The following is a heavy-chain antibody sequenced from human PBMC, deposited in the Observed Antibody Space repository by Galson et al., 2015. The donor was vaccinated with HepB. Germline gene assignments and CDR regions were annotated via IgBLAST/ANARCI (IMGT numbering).Heavy chain of an antibody. J-gene: IGHJ6*02. Sequence: SLRLSCAASGFTFSSYVMTWVRQAPGKGLESVSSISGSGGTTYYADTVKGRVSISRDNSTNTLDLKMDRLRVEDTAVYYCAKDRSVSISISYGMDVWGQGTTVTVSS. CDR2: ISGSGGTT. D-gene: IGHD5/OR15-5a*01. CDR1: GFTFSSYV. CDR3: AKDRSVSISISYGMDV. V-gene: IGHV3-23*01.